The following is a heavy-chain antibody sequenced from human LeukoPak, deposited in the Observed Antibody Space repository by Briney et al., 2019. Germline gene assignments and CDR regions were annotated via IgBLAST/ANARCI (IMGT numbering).Heavy chain of an antibody. CDR2: IYYSGST. CDR3: ARDNGAIAVAVAFDI. D-gene: IGHD6-19*01. V-gene: IGHV4-31*03. J-gene: IGHJ3*02. Sequence: SETLSLTCTVSGGSISSGGYYWSWIRQHPGKGLEWIGYIYYSGSTYYNPSLKSRVTISVDTSKNQFSLKLSSVTAADTAVYYCARDNGAIAVAVAFDIWGQGTMVTVSS. CDR1: GGSISSGGYY.